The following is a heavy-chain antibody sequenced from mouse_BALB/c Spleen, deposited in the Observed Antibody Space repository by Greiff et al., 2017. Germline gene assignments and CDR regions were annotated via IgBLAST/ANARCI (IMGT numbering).Heavy chain of an antibody. D-gene: IGHD2-4*01. J-gene: IGHJ3*01. V-gene: IGHV1-87*01. CDR3: ARSTMITTSWFAY. Sequence: VQLQQSGAELARPGASVKLSCKASGYTFTSYWMQWVKQRPGQGLEWIGAIYPGDGHTRYTQKFKGKATLTADKSSSTAYMQLSSLASEDSAVYYCARSTMITTSWFAYWGQGTLVTVSA. CDR2: IYPGDGHT. CDR1: GYTFTSYW.